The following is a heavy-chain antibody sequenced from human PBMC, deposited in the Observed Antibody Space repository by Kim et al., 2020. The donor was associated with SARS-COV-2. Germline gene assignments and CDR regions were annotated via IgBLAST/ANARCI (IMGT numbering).Heavy chain of an antibody. CDR3: ARPQGEGGTCDY. Sequence: RYSPSFQGQVTISADKSISTSYLQWSSLKASDTAMYYCARPQGEGGTCDYWGQGTLVTVSS. D-gene: IGHD1-26*01. J-gene: IGHJ4*02. V-gene: IGHV5-51*01.